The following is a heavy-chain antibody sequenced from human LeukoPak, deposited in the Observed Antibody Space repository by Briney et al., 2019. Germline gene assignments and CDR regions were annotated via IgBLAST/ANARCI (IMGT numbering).Heavy chain of an antibody. Sequence: ASVKVSCKASGGTFSSYAISWVRQAPGQGLEWMGRIIPILGIANYAQKFQGRVTITTDESTSTAYMELSSLRSEDTAVYYCARDHWGIVENGYDYFYYDMDVWGQGTTVTVSS. V-gene: IGHV1-69*04. CDR1: GGTFSSYA. J-gene: IGHJ6*02. CDR3: ARDHWGIVENGYDYFYYDMDV. CDR2: IIPILGIA. D-gene: IGHD7-27*01.